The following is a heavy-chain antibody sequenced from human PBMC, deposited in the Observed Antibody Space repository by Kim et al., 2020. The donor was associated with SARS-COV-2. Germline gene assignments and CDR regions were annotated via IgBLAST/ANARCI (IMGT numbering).Heavy chain of an antibody. CDR3: ARKLRYFDWFPPVFDYFDY. CDR1: GFTFSSYW. CDR2: IKQDGSEK. D-gene: IGHD3-9*01. Sequence: GGSLRLSCAASGFTFSSYWMSWVRQAPGKGLEWVANIKQDGSEKYYVDSVKGRFTISRDNAKNSLYLQMNSLRAEDTAVYYCARKLRYFDWFPPVFDYFDYWGQGTLVTVSS. J-gene: IGHJ4*02. V-gene: IGHV3-7*03.